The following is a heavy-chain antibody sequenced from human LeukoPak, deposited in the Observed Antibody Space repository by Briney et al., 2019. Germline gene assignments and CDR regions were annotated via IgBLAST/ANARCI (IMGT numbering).Heavy chain of an antibody. J-gene: IGHJ6*03. Sequence: GGSLRLSCAASGFTFSSYTMNWVRQAPGKGPEWVSSITSSSSYIYYADSVKGRFTISRDNARNSLYLQMNSLRAEDTALYYCXXXXXXVLTRGYYYYMDVWGKGTTVTVSS. CDR3: XXXXXXVLTRGYYYYMDV. D-gene: IGHD3-10*01. CDR1: GFTFSSYT. V-gene: IGHV3-21*01. CDR2: ITSSSSYI.